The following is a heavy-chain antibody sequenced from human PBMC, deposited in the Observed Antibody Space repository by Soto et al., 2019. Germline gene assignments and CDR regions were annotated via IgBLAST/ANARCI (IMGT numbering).Heavy chain of an antibody. V-gene: IGHV1-18*01. CDR2: ISASDGST. Sequence: ASVKVSCKASGYAFSFGFSWVRQAPGQGLEWMGWISASDGSTNSASKFRGRISMTTDTSTHTAYLDLLSLSSDDTAMYFCATYYFGSGSYYRFDNWGQGTRVTVSS. D-gene: IGHD3-10*01. CDR1: GYAFSFG. CDR3: ATYYFGSGSYYRFDN. J-gene: IGHJ4*02.